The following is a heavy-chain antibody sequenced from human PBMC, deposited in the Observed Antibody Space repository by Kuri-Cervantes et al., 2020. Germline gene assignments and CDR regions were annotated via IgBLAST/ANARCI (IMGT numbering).Heavy chain of an antibody. Sequence: SETLSLTCTVSGGSISSYYWSWIRQPPGKGLEWTGYIYYSGSTNYNPSLKSRATISVDTSKNQFSLKLSSVTAADTAVYYCASSPRYDFWSGYYKTQYGMDVWGQGTTVTVSS. J-gene: IGHJ6*02. D-gene: IGHD3-3*01. CDR3: ASSPRYDFWSGYYKTQYGMDV. V-gene: IGHV4-59*01. CDR1: GGSISSYY. CDR2: IYYSGST.